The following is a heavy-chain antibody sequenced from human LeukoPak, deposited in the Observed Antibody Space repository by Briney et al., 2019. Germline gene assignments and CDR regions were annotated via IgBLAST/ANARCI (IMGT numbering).Heavy chain of an antibody. CDR1: GFTFSSYS. J-gene: IGHJ4*02. D-gene: IGHD3-16*02. CDR2: ISSSSSYI. V-gene: IGHV3-21*01. CDR3: AGRGYDYVWGSYRYADY. Sequence: GGSLRLSCAASGFTFSSYSMNWVRQAPGKGLEWVSSISSSSSYIYYADSVKGRFTISRDNAKNSLYLQMNSLRAEDTAVYYCAGRGYDYVWGSYRYADYWGQGTLVTVSS.